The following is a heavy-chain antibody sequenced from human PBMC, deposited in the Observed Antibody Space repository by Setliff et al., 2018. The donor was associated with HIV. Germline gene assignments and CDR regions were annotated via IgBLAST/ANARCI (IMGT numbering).Heavy chain of an antibody. CDR3: AGRFSGSNYYASDI. D-gene: IGHD3-22*01. CDR1: GGSFSEYF. Sequence: TLSLTCAVYGGSFSEYFWSWIRQPTGKGLEWIGEINHSGGTNYDQSLKSRVIIAVDTSKNQFSLKVNSVSAADTAVYYCAGRFSGSNYYASDIWGQGTMVTVSS. CDR2: INHSGGT. J-gene: IGHJ3*02. V-gene: IGHV4-34*01.